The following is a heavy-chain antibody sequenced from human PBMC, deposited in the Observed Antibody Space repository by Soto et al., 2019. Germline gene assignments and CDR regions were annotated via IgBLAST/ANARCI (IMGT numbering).Heavy chain of an antibody. CDR1: GFSLSNARMG. CDR2: ILSNDEK. J-gene: IGHJ4*02. V-gene: IGHV2-26*01. Sequence: SGPTLVNPTETLTLTCTVSGFSLSNARMGVSWIRQPPGKALEWLAHILSNDEKSYSTSLKSRLTISKDTSKSQVVLTMTNMDPVDTATYYCARIYYDFWSGYQPYFDYWGQGTLVTVSS. CDR3: ARIYYDFWSGYQPYFDY. D-gene: IGHD3-3*01.